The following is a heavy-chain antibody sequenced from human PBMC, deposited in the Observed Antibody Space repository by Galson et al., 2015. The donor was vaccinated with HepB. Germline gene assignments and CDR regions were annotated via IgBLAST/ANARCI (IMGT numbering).Heavy chain of an antibody. V-gene: IGHV5-51*01. CDR3: ARQRPNYDSYGWFDP. J-gene: IGHJ5*02. D-gene: IGHD4/OR15-4a*01. CDR2: IYPGDSDT. CDR1: GYSCTSYW. Sequence: QSGAEVKKPGESLKISCKGSGYSCTSYWIGWVRQMPGKGLEWMGIIYPGDSDTRYSPSFQGQVTISADKSISTAYLQWGSLKASDTAMYYCARQRPNYDSYGWFDPWGQGTLVTVSS.